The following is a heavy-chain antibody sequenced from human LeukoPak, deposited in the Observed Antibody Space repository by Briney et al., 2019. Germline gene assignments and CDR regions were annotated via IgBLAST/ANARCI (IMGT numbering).Heavy chain of an antibody. D-gene: IGHD1-26*01. V-gene: IGHV3-23*01. CDR1: GFTFSSYA. Sequence: PGGSLRLSCAASGFTFSSYAMSWVRQAPGKGLEWVSGFSGSGGSTYYADSVKGRFTISRDNSKNTLYLQMNSLRAEDTAVYYCAKDRSGSYSHFDYWGQGTLVTVSS. J-gene: IGHJ4*02. CDR2: FSGSGGST. CDR3: AKDRSGSYSHFDY.